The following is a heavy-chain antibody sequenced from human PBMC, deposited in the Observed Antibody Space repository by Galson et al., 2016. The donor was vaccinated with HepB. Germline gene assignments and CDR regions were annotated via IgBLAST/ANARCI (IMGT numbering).Heavy chain of an antibody. CDR1: EFTFSGYG. D-gene: IGHD3-22*01. CDR2: TWNDGNKK. V-gene: IGHV3-33*01. Sequence: SLRLSCAASEFTFSGYGMHWVRQAPGKGLEWVALTWNDGNKKYYADSVRGRFTISRDNSNNTLYLQMNSLRAEDTAVYYCARSASYYDSSGYYRDPFDYWGQGTLVTVSS. J-gene: IGHJ4*02. CDR3: ARSASYYDSSGYYRDPFDY.